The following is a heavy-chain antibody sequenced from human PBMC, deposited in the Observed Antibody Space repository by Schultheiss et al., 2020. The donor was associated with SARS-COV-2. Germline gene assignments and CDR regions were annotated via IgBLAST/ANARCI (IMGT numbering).Heavy chain of an antibody. D-gene: IGHD3-22*01. V-gene: IGHV5-51*01. CDR2: IYPGDSDT. Sequence: GESLKISCKGSGYSFTSYWIGWVRQMPGKGLEWMGIIYPGDSDTRYSPSFQGQVTISADKSISTAYLQWSSLKASDTAMYYCARDPSDSYYDSSRLDYWGQGTLVTVSS. CDR3: ARDPSDSYYDSSRLDY. J-gene: IGHJ4*02. CDR1: GYSFTSYW.